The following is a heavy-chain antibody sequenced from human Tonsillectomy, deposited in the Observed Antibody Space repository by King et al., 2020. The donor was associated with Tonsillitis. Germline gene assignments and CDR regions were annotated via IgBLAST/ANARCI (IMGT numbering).Heavy chain of an antibody. V-gene: IGHV4-61*02. Sequence: VQLQESGPGLVKPSQTLSLTCTVSGGSISSGSYYWSWIRQPAGKGLEWIGRIYTSGSTNYNPSLKSRVTISVDTSKNQFSPKLSSVTAADTAVYYCANQAKYYDFWSGPFDYWGQGTLVTVSS. J-gene: IGHJ4*02. CDR2: IYTSGST. D-gene: IGHD3-3*01. CDR1: GGSISSGSYY. CDR3: ANQAKYYDFWSGPFDY.